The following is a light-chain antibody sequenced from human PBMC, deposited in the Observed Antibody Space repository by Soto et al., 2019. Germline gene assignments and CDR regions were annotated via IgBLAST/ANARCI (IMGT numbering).Light chain of an antibody. CDR3: CSYAGSYV. CDR2: EGS. V-gene: IGLV2-23*01. Sequence: QSVLTQPASVSGSPGQSITISCTGVSSDVGGYNLVSWYQQHPGKAPKLMIFEGSKRPSGVSNRFSGSKSGNTASLTISGLQAEDEADYYCCSYAGSYVFGTGTQLTVL. CDR1: SSDVGGYNL. J-gene: IGLJ1*01.